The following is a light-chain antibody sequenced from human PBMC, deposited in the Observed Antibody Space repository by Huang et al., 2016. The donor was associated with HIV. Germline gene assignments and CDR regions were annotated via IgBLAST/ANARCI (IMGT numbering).Light chain of an antibody. CDR3: QQYDAFPLT. CDR2: AAS. CDR1: EDIGSY. V-gene: IGKV1-16*02. J-gene: IGKJ2*01. Sequence: DIQMTQSPSSMSASTGDRVTITCRASEDIGSYLAWFQQRSGQPPKSLIYAASTLQNGIPAKFSDSGSGTDFTLTISHLQPEDFATYYCQQYDAFPLTFGQGTRLEI.